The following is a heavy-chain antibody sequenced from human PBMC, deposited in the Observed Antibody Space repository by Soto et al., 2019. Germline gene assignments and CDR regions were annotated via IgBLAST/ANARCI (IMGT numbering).Heavy chain of an antibody. CDR3: ARSVGYRSGWWPYYFDY. CDR1: GDCMSSVGYS. Sequence: PSGSMSLTCAVCGDCMSSVGYSGNWIRQPPGEGLEWIGYIYHSGSFLYNPSLKSRVTISLDRSKNQFSLRLSSVTAADTAVFYCARSVGYRSGWWPYYFDYWGQGALVTVSS. CDR2: IYHSGSF. V-gene: IGHV4-30-2*01. D-gene: IGHD6-19*01. J-gene: IGHJ4*02.